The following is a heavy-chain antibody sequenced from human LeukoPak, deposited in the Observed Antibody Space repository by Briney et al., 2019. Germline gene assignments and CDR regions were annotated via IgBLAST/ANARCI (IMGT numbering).Heavy chain of an antibody. CDR1: GFTFSSYA. V-gene: IGHV3-23*01. J-gene: IGHJ3*02. D-gene: IGHD3-22*01. Sequence: GGSLRLSCAASGFTFSSYAMSWVRQAPGKGLEWVSAISGSGGSTYYADSVKGRFTISRDNSKNTLYLQMNSLRAGDTAVYYCAKDHFTYYYDSSGTDAFDIWGQGTMVTVSS. CDR2: ISGSGGST. CDR3: AKDHFTYYYDSSGTDAFDI.